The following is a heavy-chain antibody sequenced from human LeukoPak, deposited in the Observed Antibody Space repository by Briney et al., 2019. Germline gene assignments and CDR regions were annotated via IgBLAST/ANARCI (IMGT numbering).Heavy chain of an antibody. CDR3: ARNNIVLMVYASYYFDY. CDR2: IYDSGST. J-gene: IGHJ4*02. Sequence: AETLSLTCTVSGCSISIYYWSWIRQPPGKGLEWIGDIYDSGSTNYNPSLKSRVTISVDTSKNQLSLKLSSVTAADTAVYYCARNNIVLMVYASYYFDYWGPGTLVTVSS. CDR1: GCSISIYY. D-gene: IGHD2-8*01. V-gene: IGHV4-59*12.